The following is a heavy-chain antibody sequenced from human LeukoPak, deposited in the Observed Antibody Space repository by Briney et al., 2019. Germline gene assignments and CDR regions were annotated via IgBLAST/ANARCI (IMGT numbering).Heavy chain of an antibody. V-gene: IGHV4-39*01. J-gene: IGHJ5*02. CDR1: GGSISSSTYY. D-gene: IGHD3-3*01. Sequence: SEPLSLTCTVSGGSISSSTYYWGWIRQPPGKGLEWIVSIHYTGGTYYNPSLKSRVTISVDTSNNQFSLKLGSVTAADTAIYYCARVAAINFGMLISNFDPWGQGTLVTVSS. CDR3: ARVAAINFGMLISNFDP. CDR2: IHYTGGT.